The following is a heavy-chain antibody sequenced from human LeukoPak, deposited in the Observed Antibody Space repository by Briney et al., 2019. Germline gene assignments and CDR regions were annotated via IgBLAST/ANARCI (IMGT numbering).Heavy chain of an antibody. J-gene: IGHJ6*02. CDR2: ISGSGGST. V-gene: IGHV3-23*01. D-gene: IGHD1-26*01. CDR1: GFTFSSYA. CDR3: AKDLRGATHYYGMDV. Sequence: GSLRLSCAASGFTFSSYAMSWVRQAPGKGLEWVSAISGSGGSTYYADSVKGRFTISRDNSKNTLYLQMTSLRAEDTAVYYCAKDLRGATHYYGMDVWGQGTTVTVSS.